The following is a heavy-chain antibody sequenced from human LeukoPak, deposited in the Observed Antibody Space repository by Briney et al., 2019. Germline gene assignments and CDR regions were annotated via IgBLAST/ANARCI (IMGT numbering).Heavy chain of an antibody. D-gene: IGHD1-26*01. CDR1: GFTFNSYG. Sequence: GGSLRLSCAASGFTFNSYGIHWVRQAPGKGLEGVAVTVIWYDGSNKYYADSVKGRFTITRDNSKNTVYLQMNSLRAEETAVYYCARDQVRGGRYDGIDIWGQGTMVTVSS. CDR3: ARDQVRGGRYDGIDI. V-gene: IGHV3-33*01. CDR2: IWYDGSNK. J-gene: IGHJ3*02.